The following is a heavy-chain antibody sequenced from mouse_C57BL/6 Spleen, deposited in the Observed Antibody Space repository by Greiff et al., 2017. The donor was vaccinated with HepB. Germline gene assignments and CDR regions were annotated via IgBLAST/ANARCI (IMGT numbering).Heavy chain of an antibody. Sequence: QVQLQQPGTELVKPGASVKLSCKASGYTFTSYWMHWVKQRPGQGLEWIGNINPSNGGTNYNEKFKRKATLTVDKSSSTAYMQLSSLTSEDSAVYYCPREGNYGPWFAYWGQGTLVTVSA. CDR3: PREGNYGPWFAY. J-gene: IGHJ3*01. V-gene: IGHV1-53*01. CDR2: INPSNGGT. D-gene: IGHD2-1*01. CDR1: GYTFTSYW.